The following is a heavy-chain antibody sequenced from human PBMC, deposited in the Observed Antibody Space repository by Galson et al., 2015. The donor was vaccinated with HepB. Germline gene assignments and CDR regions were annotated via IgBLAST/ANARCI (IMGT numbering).Heavy chain of an antibody. CDR1: GFTFSDYY. D-gene: IGHD3-16*01. Sequence: SLRLSCAASGFTFSDYYMNWIRQAPGKGLEWVACISGSSTYTNYADSVKGRFTISRDNAQNSLYLQMNSLRAEDTAVYYCASGALWGDGHNYFDYWGQGSLVAVSS. V-gene: IGHV3-11*03. CDR2: ISGSSTYT. J-gene: IGHJ4*02. CDR3: ASGALWGDGHNYFDY.